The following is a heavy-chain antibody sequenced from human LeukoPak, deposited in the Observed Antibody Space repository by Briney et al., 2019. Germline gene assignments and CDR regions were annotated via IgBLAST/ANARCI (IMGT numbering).Heavy chain of an antibody. CDR1: GGSISSSSYY. D-gene: IGHD3-10*01. J-gene: IGHJ4*02. Sequence: SETLSLTCTVSGGSISSSSYYWRWIRQPPGKGLEWIGSIYYSGSTYYNPSLKSRVTISVDTSKNQFSLKLSSVTAADTAVYYCARLGLPGELLDYWGQGTLVTVSS. V-gene: IGHV4-39*01. CDR3: ARLGLPGELLDY. CDR2: IYYSGST.